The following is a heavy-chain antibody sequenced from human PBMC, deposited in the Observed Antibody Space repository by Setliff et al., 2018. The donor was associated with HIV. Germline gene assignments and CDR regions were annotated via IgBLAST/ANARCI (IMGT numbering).Heavy chain of an antibody. CDR3: ARESPSSSWFYFDF. CDR2: INHSGST. J-gene: IGHJ4*02. CDR1: GGSFNGYS. V-gene: IGHV4-34*01. D-gene: IGHD6-13*01. Sequence: PSETLSLTCAVYGGSFNGYSWTWIRQPPGKGLEWIGGINHSGSTNYNPSLKSRVTISVDTSKSQFTLRLNSVTATDTAVYYCARESPSSSWFYFDFWGQGTLVTVSS.